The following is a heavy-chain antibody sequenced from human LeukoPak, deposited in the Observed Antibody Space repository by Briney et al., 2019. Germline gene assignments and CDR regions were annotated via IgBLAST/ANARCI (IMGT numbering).Heavy chain of an antibody. CDR3: ARHRFCSSTSCPYGMDV. J-gene: IGHJ6*02. V-gene: IGHV5-51*01. Sequence: GESLKISCKGSGYSFTSYWIGWVRQMPGKGLEWMRIIYPGDSDTRYSPSFQGQVTISADKSISTAYLQWSSLKASDTAMYYCARHRFCSSTSCPYGMDVWGQGTTVTVSS. CDR1: GYSFTSYW. CDR2: IYPGDSDT. D-gene: IGHD2-2*01.